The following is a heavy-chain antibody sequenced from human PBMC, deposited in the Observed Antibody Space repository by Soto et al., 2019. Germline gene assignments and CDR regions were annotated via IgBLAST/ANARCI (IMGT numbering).Heavy chain of an antibody. CDR3: STQGGGGGY. CDR1: GFTVSNNY. CDR2: IYSGGYT. Sequence: EVQLVESGGGLIQPGGSLRLSCAVSGFTVSNNYMSWVRQAPGKGLEGVSVIYSGGYTAYGDSVKGRFTISRDNSKNNQYLQKKHPGACDRAVYYCSTQGGGGGYWGQGTLVTVSS. J-gene: IGHJ4*02. V-gene: IGHV3-53*01. D-gene: IGHD3-16*01.